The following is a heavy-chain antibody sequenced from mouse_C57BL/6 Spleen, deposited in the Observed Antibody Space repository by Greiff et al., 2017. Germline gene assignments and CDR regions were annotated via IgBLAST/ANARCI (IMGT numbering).Heavy chain of an antibody. CDR1: GFTFSDYG. Sequence: DVHLVESGGGLVKPGGSLKLSCAASGFTFSDYGMHWVRQAPEKGLEWVAYISSGSSTIYYADTVKGRFTISRDNAKNTLFLQMTSLRSEDTAMYYCARRDYYGSSDDWGQGTTLTVSS. D-gene: IGHD1-1*01. J-gene: IGHJ2*01. CDR3: ARRDYYGSSDD. CDR2: ISSGSSTI. V-gene: IGHV5-17*01.